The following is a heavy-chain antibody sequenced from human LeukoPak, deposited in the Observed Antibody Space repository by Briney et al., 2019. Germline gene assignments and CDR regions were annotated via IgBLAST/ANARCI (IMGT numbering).Heavy chain of an antibody. CDR2: ISSSSSYI. V-gene: IGHV3-11*06. D-gene: IGHD2-15*01. Sequence: GGSLRLSCAASGFTFSDYYMSWIRQAPGKGLEWVSSISSSSSYIYYADSVKGRFTISRDNAKNSLYLQMNSLRAEDTAVYYCARECVVVAAKDYWGQGTLVTVSS. J-gene: IGHJ4*02. CDR1: GFTFSDYY. CDR3: ARECVVVAAKDY.